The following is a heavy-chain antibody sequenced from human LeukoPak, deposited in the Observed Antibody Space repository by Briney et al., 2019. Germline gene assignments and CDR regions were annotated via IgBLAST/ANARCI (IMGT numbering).Heavy chain of an antibody. J-gene: IGHJ4*02. D-gene: IGHD4-23*01. CDR3: AREFGHCYGDNCFYFFDT. CDR2: INTYKGDT. V-gene: IGHV1-18*01. Sequence: ASVKVSCKASGYTLTNYNISWVRQAPGQGLEWMGWINTYKGDTLYAQILQGRVTMTADTSTNTAYMELRSLRFDDTAVYYCAREFGHCYGDNCFYFFDTWGQGFRVTVSS. CDR1: GYTLTNYN.